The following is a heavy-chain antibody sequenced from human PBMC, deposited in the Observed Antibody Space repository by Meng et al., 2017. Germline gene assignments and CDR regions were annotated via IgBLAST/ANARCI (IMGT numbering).Heavy chain of an antibody. V-gene: IGHV4-39*07. CDR3: ARGYHYYYDSSGPFNWFDP. D-gene: IGHD3-22*01. CDR2: IYYSGST. CDR1: GGSISSSSYY. J-gene: IGHJ5*02. Sequence: PRLQESGPGLVKPSEPLSLTGTVSGGSISSSSYYWGWIRQPPGKGLEWIGSIYYSGSTYYNPSLKSRVTISVDTSKNQFSLKLSSVTAADTAVYYCARGYHYYYDSSGPFNWFDPWGQGTLVTVSS.